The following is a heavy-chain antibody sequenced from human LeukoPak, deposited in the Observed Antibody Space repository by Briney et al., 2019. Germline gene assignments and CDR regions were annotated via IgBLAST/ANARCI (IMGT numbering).Heavy chain of an antibody. D-gene: IGHD5-18*01. Sequence: ASVKVSCKASGYTFTGYYMHWVRQAPGQGLEWMGWVNPNSGGTNYAQKFQGRVTMTRDTSISTAYMELSRLRSDDTAAYYCARDRYSYGYGEFDYWGQGTLVTVSS. J-gene: IGHJ4*02. CDR2: VNPNSGGT. CDR3: ARDRYSYGYGEFDY. V-gene: IGHV1-2*02. CDR1: GYTFTGYY.